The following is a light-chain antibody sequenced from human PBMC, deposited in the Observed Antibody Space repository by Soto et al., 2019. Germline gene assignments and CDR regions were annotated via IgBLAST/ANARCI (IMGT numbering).Light chain of an antibody. V-gene: IGKV1-5*03. CDR3: QQYASYPLT. CDR1: QSINKW. Sequence: DIQMTQSPSTLSASVGDRVTITCRAGQSINKWLAWYQQKPGKAPKLLISKASNLKSGVPSMFSGTGSGTEFTLSISRLQPDDFASYYCQQYASYPLTFGTFTQVEI. J-gene: IGKJ4*01. CDR2: KAS.